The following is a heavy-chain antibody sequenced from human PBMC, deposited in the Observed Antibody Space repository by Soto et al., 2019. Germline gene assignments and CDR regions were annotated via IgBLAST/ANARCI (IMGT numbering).Heavy chain of an antibody. CDR3: ARARQYYDCELDP. CDR2: ISNRGRT. Sequence: QVQLQESGPGLVKPSQTLSLTCTVSGDSISRGAYYWTWIRQHPGTGLEWIGYISNRGRTYYNPSLKSRLTISLATSENQFSLELTSVTAADTAIYYCARARQYYDCELDPWGQGTLVTVSS. CDR1: GDSISRGAYY. D-gene: IGHD3-9*01. V-gene: IGHV4-31*03. J-gene: IGHJ5*02.